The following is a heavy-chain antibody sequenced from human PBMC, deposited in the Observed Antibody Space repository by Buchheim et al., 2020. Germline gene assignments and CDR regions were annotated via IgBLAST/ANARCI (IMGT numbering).Heavy chain of an antibody. V-gene: IGHV4-59*08. Sequence: QVQLQESGPGLVKPSETLSHTCTVSGGSISSYYWSWIRQPPGKGLEWIGYIYYSGSTNYNPSLKSRVTISVDTSKNQFSLKLSSVTAADTAVYYCARHVFQAAAPDYWGQGTL. D-gene: IGHD6-13*01. CDR3: ARHVFQAAAPDY. J-gene: IGHJ4*02. CDR1: GGSISSYY. CDR2: IYYSGST.